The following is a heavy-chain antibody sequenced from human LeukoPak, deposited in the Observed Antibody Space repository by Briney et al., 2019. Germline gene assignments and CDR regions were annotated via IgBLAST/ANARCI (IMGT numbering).Heavy chain of an antibody. D-gene: IGHD3-22*01. Sequence: GGSLRLSCAASGFTFSSYGMHWVRQAPGKGLEWVAVIWYGGSNKYYADSVKGRFTISRDNSKNTLYLQMNSLRAEDTAVYYCARGVYDSSGYYFNPYFDYWGQGTLVTVSS. V-gene: IGHV3-33*01. J-gene: IGHJ4*02. CDR1: GFTFSSYG. CDR3: ARGVYDSSGYYFNPYFDY. CDR2: IWYGGSNK.